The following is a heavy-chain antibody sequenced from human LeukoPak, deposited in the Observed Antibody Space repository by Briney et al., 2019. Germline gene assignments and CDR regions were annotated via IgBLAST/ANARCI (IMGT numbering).Heavy chain of an antibody. Sequence: SETLSLTCAVYGGSFSGYYWSWIRQPPGKGLEWIGEINHSGSTNYNPSPKSRVTISVDTSKNQFSLKLSSVTAADTAVYYCARRIVVVTTDNWFDPWGQGTLVTVSS. CDR3: ARRIVVVTTDNWFDP. V-gene: IGHV4-34*01. CDR1: GGSFSGYY. D-gene: IGHD3-22*01. J-gene: IGHJ5*02. CDR2: INHSGST.